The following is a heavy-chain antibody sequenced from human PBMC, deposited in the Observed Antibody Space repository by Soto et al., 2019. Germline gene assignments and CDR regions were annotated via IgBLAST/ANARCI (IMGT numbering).Heavy chain of an antibody. CDR3: ARGAAPRDSSGYYSFDY. CDR1: GGSISSYY. Sequence: SETLSLTCTVSGGSISSYYWSWVRQPPGKGLEWIGYIYYSGSTNYNPSLKSRVTISVDTSKNQFSLKLSSVTAADTAVYYCARGAAPRDSSGYYSFDYWGQGTLVTVSS. V-gene: IGHV4-59*01. D-gene: IGHD3-22*01. J-gene: IGHJ4*02. CDR2: IYYSGST.